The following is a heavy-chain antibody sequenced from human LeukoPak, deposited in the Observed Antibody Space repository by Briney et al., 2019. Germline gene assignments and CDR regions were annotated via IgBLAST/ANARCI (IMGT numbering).Heavy chain of an antibody. V-gene: IGHV4-31*03. Sequence: SQTLSLTCTVSGDSISSGGYYWSWIRQHPGKGLEWIGYIYYSGSTYYNPSLKSRVTISVDTSKNQFSLKLSSVTAADTAVYYCARNLMGAIDYWGQGTLVTVSS. D-gene: IGHD1-26*01. J-gene: IGHJ4*02. CDR2: IYYSGST. CDR3: ARNLMGAIDY. CDR1: GDSISSGGYY.